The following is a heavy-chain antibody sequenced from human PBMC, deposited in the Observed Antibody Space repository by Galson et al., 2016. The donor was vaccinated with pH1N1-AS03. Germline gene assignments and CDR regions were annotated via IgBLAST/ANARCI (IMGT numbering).Heavy chain of an antibody. CDR2: ISSSGDTL. CDR1: GFIFSAYE. Sequence: SLRLSCAASGFIFSAYEMNWVRQAPGKGLEWVSYISSSGDTLSYSDSVKGRFTIPRDNAKNSLYLQVNSLRAEDTAIYYCTTRYDSNGYSYYFDLWGQGTLVTVSS. V-gene: IGHV3-48*03. J-gene: IGHJ4*02. D-gene: IGHD3-22*01. CDR3: TTRYDSNGYSYYFDL.